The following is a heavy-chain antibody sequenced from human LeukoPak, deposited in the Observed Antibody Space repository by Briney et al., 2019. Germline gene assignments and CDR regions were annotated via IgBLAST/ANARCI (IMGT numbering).Heavy chain of an antibody. CDR1: GFTFSSNY. CDR3: ARSYYDFWSGYYTYFDY. D-gene: IGHD3-3*01. Sequence: PGGSLRLSCAASGFTFSSNYMSWVRQAPGKGLEWVSVIYSGGSTYYADSVKGRFTISRDNSKNTLYLQMNSPRAEDTAVYYCARSYYDFWSGYYTYFDYWGQGTLVTVSS. J-gene: IGHJ4*02. V-gene: IGHV3-66*02. CDR2: IYSGGST.